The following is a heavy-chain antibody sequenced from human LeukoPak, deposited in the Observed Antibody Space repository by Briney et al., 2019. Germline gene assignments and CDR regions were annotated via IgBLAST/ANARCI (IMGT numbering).Heavy chain of an antibody. J-gene: IGHJ4*02. Sequence: GGSLRLSCAASGFTFSSYSMNWVRQAPGKGLEWVSSISSSSSYIYYADSVKGRFTISRDNAKNSLYLQMNSLRAEDTAVYYCARARYFYGSGSRNTYYFDYWGQGTLVTVSS. CDR2: ISSSSSYI. D-gene: IGHD3-10*01. CDR3: ARARYFYGSGSRNTYYFDY. V-gene: IGHV3-21*01. CDR1: GFTFSSYS.